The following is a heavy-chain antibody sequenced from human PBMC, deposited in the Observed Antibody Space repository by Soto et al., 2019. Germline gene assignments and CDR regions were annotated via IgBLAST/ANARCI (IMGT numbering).Heavy chain of an antibody. D-gene: IGHD4-17*01. CDR1: GYTFTGYY. CDR3: ATVSGPKVTTFIGSIVYYFDY. Sequence: GASVKVPCKASGYTFTGYYIHWVRLAPGQGLEWMGCINPNSGDTIYAQKFQSSVTMTEDTSTDTAYMELSSLRSEDTAVYYCATVSGPKVTTFIGSIVYYFDYWGQGTLVTVSS. CDR2: INPNSGDT. V-gene: IGHV1-2*02. J-gene: IGHJ4*02.